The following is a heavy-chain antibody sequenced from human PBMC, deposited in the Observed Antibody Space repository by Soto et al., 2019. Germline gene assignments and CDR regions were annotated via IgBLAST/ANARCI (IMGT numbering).Heavy chain of an antibody. D-gene: IGHD3-10*01. CDR3: ARSRGSYYSNFDS. J-gene: IGHJ4*02. Sequence: QVQLVQSGAKVKKPGSSVKVSCKASADTFTGYTVTWVRQAPGQGLEWVGRVIPIRGASNFAQKFQGRVTISADKSTDTAYMVLTGLTSEDTAVYYCARSRGSYYSNFDSWGQGTLVTVSS. CDR1: ADTFTGYT. CDR2: VIPIRGAS. V-gene: IGHV1-69*08.